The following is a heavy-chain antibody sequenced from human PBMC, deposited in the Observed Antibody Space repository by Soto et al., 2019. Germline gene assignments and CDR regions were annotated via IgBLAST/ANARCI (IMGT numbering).Heavy chain of an antibody. D-gene: IGHD1-26*01. J-gene: IGHJ4*02. CDR3: AKGGLIPSAVGGC. V-gene: IGHV3-9*01. Sequence: EVQMVESGGGLVQPGRSLRLSCAASGFTFADYAMHWVRQAPGKGLEWVSGISWNSGSIGYADTVKGRCTISRDNAKNSRYLPMSRLRARDSAFYYCAKGGLIPSAVGGCWGQGTVVTVPS. CDR1: GFTFADYA. CDR2: ISWNSGSI.